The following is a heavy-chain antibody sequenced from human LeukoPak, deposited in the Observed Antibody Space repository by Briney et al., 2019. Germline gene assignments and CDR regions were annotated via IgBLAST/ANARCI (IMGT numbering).Heavy chain of an antibody. J-gene: IGHJ5*02. V-gene: IGHV1-8*01. CDR1: GYSFTSYD. CDR3: AISTYYYGSGSYYSWFDP. CDR2: MNPKSGNT. Sequence: ASVKVSCKASGYSFTSYDINWVRQATGQGLEWMGWMNPKSGNTGNAQKFQGRVTMTRNTSISTAYMELSSLRSEDTAVYYCAISTYYYGSGSYYSWFDPWGQGNLVTVSS. D-gene: IGHD3-10*01.